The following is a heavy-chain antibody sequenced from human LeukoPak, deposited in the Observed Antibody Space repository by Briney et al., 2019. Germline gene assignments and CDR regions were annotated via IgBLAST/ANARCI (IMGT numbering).Heavy chain of an antibody. V-gene: IGHV4-59*01. CDR1: GGSLIPYY. D-gene: IGHD1-26*01. Sequence: SETLSLTCTVSGGSLIPYYWSWIRQPPGKGLEWIGYIYHSGTTSYSPPLKGRATLSVDTSKNQISLRLTSVTAADTAVYYCARVDSGTYYMPFDYWGQGSLVTVSS. CDR3: ARVDSGTYYMPFDY. CDR2: IYHSGTT. J-gene: IGHJ4*02.